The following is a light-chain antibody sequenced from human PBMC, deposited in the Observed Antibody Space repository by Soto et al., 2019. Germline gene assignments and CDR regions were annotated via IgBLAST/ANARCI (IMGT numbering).Light chain of an antibody. V-gene: IGKV1-27*01. CDR2: KAP. CDR1: QTISSW. CDR3: QKYNSAPLT. Sequence: DIQMTQSPSTLSGSVGDRVTITCRASQTISSWLAWYQQKPGKAPKLLIYKAPTLQAGVPSRFSGSGSGTDFTLTISSLQPEDVAAYYCQKYNSAPLTFGGGTKVDIK. J-gene: IGKJ4*01.